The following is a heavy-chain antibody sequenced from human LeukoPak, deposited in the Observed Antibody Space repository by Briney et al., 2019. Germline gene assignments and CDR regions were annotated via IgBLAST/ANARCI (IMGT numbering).Heavy chain of an antibody. CDR2: INHSGST. D-gene: IGHD2-2*01. CDR1: GGSVNSGSYY. Sequence: SETLSLTCTVSGGSVNSGSYYWNWIRQPPGKGLEWIGEINHSGSTNYNPSLKSRVTISVDTSKNQFSLKLSSVTAADTAVYYCARGLVRYCSSTSCYLWYFDLWGRGTLVTVSS. V-gene: IGHV4-61*01. CDR3: ARGLVRYCSSTSCYLWYFDL. J-gene: IGHJ2*01.